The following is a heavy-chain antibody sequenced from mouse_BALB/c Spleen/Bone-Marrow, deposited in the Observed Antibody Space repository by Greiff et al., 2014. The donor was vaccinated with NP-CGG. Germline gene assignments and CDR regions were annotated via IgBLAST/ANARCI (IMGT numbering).Heavy chain of an antibody. V-gene: IGHV1-69*02. J-gene: IGHJ2*01. Sequence: QVQLQQSGAELVKPGAPVKLSCKASGYTFTSYWMSWVKQRPGRGLEWIGRIDPSDSETHYNQKFKDKATLTVDKSSSTAYIQLSSLTSEDSAVYYCARNWVYFDYWGQGTTLTVSS. CDR2: IDPSDSET. D-gene: IGHD4-1*01. CDR3: ARNWVYFDY. CDR1: GYTFTSYW.